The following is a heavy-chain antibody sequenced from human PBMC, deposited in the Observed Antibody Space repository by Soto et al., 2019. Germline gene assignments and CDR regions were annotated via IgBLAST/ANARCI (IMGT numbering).Heavy chain of an antibody. CDR3: AKSKVYDSSSYYYSAFDI. Sequence: GGSLRLSCAASGFTFSSYGMHWVRQAPGKGLEWVAVISYDGSNKYYADSVKGRFTISRDNSKNTLYLQMNSLRAEDTAVYYCAKSKVYDSSSYYYSAFDIWGQGTMVTVSS. V-gene: IGHV3-30*18. J-gene: IGHJ3*02. CDR1: GFTFSSYG. CDR2: ISYDGSNK. D-gene: IGHD3-22*01.